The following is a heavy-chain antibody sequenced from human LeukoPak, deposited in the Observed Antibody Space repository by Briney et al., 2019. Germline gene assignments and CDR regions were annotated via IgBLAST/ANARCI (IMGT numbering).Heavy chain of an antibody. CDR3: ARVVTPRYCSTTSCYWKGWFDP. V-gene: IGHV1-2*02. CDR1: GYTFTGYY. Sequence: GASVKVSCKASGYTFTGYYMHWVRQAPGQGLEWMGWINPNSGGTNYAQKFQGRVTMTRDTSISTAYMELNSLRSEDTAVYYCARVVTPRYCSTTSCYWKGWFDPWGQGTLATVSS. CDR2: INPNSGGT. D-gene: IGHD2-2*01. J-gene: IGHJ5*02.